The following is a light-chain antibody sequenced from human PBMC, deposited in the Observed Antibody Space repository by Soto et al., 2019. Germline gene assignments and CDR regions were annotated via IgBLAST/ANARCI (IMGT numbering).Light chain of an antibody. CDR1: QSVNNY. V-gene: IGKV3-11*01. Sequence: ETVLTQSPATLSLSPGETATLSCRASQSVNNYLAWYQQKPGQAPRLLIFDVSKRVTGIPARFSGGGSETDFTLTISSLEPEDFAVYYCQQGSNSITFGLGTRLELK. J-gene: IGKJ5*01. CDR2: DVS. CDR3: QQGSNSIT.